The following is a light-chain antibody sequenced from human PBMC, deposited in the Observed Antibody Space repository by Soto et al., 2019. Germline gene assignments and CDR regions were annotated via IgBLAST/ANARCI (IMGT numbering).Light chain of an antibody. Sequence: EIVLTQSPATLSLSPGERATLSCRASQSVGTYFAWYQQKPGQAPRLLIYDSCNRATGIPARFSGSGSGTDFTLTISSLEPEDFAVYYCQQRSDWPSTFGGGTKVEIK. CDR3: QQRSDWPST. CDR1: QSVGTY. J-gene: IGKJ4*01. V-gene: IGKV3-11*01. CDR2: DSC.